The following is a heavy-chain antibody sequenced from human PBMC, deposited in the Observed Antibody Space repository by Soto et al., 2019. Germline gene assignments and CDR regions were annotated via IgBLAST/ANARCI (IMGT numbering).Heavy chain of an antibody. Sequence: SETLSLTCAVYGGSFSGYHWTWIRQPPGKGLEWIGEINHSGSTNYNPSLESRVTISVDTSKNQFSLKLSSVTAADTAVYYCARSPQSSYIGYWGQGTRVTVSS. J-gene: IGHJ4*02. CDR2: INHSGST. V-gene: IGHV4-34*01. CDR3: ARSPQSSYIGY. CDR1: GGSFSGYH. D-gene: IGHD2-2*01.